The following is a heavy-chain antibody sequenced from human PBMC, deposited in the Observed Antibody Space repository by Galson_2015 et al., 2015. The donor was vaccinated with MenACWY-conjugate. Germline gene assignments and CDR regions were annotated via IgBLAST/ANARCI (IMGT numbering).Heavy chain of an antibody. CDR1: GFTFSSYS. V-gene: IGHV3-21*01. CDR2: ISSSSSYI. J-gene: IGHJ6*02. D-gene: IGHD3-16*02. Sequence: SLRLSCAASGFTFSSYSMNWVRQAPGKGLEWVSSISSSSSYIYYADSVKGRFTISRDNAKNSLYLQMNSLRAVDTAVYYCARDKLVDYYYYYGMDVWGQGTTVTVSS. CDR3: ARDKLVDYYYYYGMDV.